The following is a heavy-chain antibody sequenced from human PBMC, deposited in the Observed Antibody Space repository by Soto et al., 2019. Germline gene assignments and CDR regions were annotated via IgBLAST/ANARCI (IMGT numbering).Heavy chain of an antibody. Sequence: QVQLVESGGGLVKPGGSLRLSCAASGFTFGDYYMSWIRQAPGKGLEWVSYISSSSSYTNYADSVKGRFTISRDNAKNSLYLQMNSLRAEDTAVYYCASSGWGVVGADFDYWGQGTLVTVSS. CDR1: GFTFGDYY. CDR3: ASSGWGVVGADFDY. CDR2: ISSSSSYT. D-gene: IGHD1-26*01. V-gene: IGHV3-11*06. J-gene: IGHJ4*02.